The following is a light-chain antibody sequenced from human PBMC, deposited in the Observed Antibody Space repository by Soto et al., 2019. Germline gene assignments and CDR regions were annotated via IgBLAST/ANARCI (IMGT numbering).Light chain of an antibody. V-gene: IGKV3-20*01. Sequence: IVLTQSPAPLSLSPGEGATLSCRASQSIFSPYLAWYQQIPGQAPRLLIYSTSTRATGVPDRFSGSGSGTDFTLTIRRLEPGDFAVYYCQHFGNSQYTFGQGTKLEIK. J-gene: IGKJ2*01. CDR1: QSIFSPY. CDR2: STS. CDR3: QHFGNSQYT.